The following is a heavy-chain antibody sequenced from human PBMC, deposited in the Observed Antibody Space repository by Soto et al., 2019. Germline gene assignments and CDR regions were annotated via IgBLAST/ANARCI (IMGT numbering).Heavy chain of an antibody. CDR1: GFTLDDYG. CDR2: INWDGRNR. Sequence: EVQLVESGGGVLRPGGSLRLSCALSGFTLDDYGLSWVRQAPGKGPEWVAGINWDGRNRDYADSVKGRFIISRDDAKSSLYLQIKNVITEDTARYYCATAFPSGRYFDCQIFPLGYWGQGTLVSVSS. CDR3: ATAFPSGRYFDCQIFPLGY. D-gene: IGHD3-9*01. J-gene: IGHJ4*02. V-gene: IGHV3-20*04.